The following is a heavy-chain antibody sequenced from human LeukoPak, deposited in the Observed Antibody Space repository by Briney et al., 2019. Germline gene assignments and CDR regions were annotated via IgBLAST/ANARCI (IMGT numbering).Heavy chain of an antibody. CDR3: SKYNPYDALDY. V-gene: IGHV3-15*01. Sequence: PGGSLRLSCAGSGFTFSQDWMSWVRQVPGKGLEWLGLIKNKIDGGTTDYAVTVKGRFTISRDDSKNTLYLQMNSLKTGDTAVYYCSKYNPYDALDYWGQGTLVTVSP. CDR2: IKNKIDGGTT. J-gene: IGHJ4*02. D-gene: IGHD1-1*01. CDR1: GFTFSQDW.